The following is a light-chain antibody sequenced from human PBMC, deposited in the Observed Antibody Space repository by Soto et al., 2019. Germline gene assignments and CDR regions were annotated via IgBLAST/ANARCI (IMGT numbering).Light chain of an antibody. CDR2: RNN. J-gene: IGLJ3*02. CDR1: SSNIGSNY. CDR3: AAWDDSLSGWV. V-gene: IGLV1-47*01. Sequence: QAVVTQPPSASGTPGQRVTISCSGSSSNIGSNYVYWYQQFPGTAPKLLIYRNNQRPSVPDRFSGSKSGTSASLAISGLRSEDEADYYCAAWDDSLSGWVFGGGTKVTVL.